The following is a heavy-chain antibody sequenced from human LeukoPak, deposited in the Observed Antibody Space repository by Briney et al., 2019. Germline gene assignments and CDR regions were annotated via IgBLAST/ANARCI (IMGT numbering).Heavy chain of an antibody. V-gene: IGHV3-7*03. Sequence: GGSLRLSCAASGFTFSSYWMSWVRQAPGKGLEWVANIKQDGSEKYYVDSVKGRFTISRDNAKNSLYLQMSSLRAEDTAVYYCASNYYDSSGYYILPSDWGQGTLVTVSS. CDR1: GFTFSSYW. D-gene: IGHD3-22*01. J-gene: IGHJ4*02. CDR2: IKQDGSEK. CDR3: ASNYYDSSGYYILPSD.